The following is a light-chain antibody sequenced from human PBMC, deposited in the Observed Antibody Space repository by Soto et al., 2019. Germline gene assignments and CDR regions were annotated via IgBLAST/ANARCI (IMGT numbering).Light chain of an antibody. J-gene: IGLJ3*02. V-gene: IGLV1-40*01. Sequence: QSVLPPPPSVSGAPGQRVPISCTGTSSNLGAGYDVHWYQQLPGAAPKLVIFGNRNRPSGVPERFSGSKSGTSASLAITGLQAEDEADYYCQAYDYSLTAAVFGGGTKVTVL. CDR1: SSNLGAGYD. CDR3: QAYDYSLTAAV. CDR2: GNR.